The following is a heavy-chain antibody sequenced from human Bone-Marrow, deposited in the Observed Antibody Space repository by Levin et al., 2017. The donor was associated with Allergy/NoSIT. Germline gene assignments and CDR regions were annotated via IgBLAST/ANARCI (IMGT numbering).Heavy chain of an antibody. D-gene: IGHD4/OR15-4a*01. CDR1: GFAFSNYW. CDR2: INRGGTST. J-gene: IGHJ4*02. V-gene: IGHV3-74*01. Sequence: GESLKISCAASGFAFSNYWMHWVRQAPGKGLVWVSRINRGGTSTTYADSVKGRFTISRDNAKNTLYLQMTNLRSEDTALYYCAKGAFDYWGQGTLVTVSS. CDR3: AKGAFDY.